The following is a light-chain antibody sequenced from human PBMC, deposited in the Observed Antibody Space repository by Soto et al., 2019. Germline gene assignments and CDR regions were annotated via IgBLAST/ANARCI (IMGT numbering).Light chain of an antibody. J-gene: IGLJ2*01. V-gene: IGLV1-44*01. CDR3: AAWDDSLNGPI. CDR2: GNN. CDR1: SSNIGTYT. Sequence: QSVLTQPPSASGTPGQRVTISRSGGSSNIGTYTVSWYQQFPETAPKLLTYGNNQRPSGVPDRFSGSKSGTSASLSISGLQSDDEADYYCAAWDDSLNGPIFGGGTKLTVL.